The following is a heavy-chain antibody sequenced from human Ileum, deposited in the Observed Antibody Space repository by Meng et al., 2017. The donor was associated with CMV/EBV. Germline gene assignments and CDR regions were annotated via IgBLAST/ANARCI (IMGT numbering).Heavy chain of an antibody. Sequence: GESLKISCETSGFIFSHYAMHWVRQAPGKGLEWVAMISYNGNNQYYADFVKGRFIISRDSSRSTLFLQMDSLRGDDTGIYYCARERTGYYSECWGQGTSVTVSS. V-gene: IGHV3-30-3*01. D-gene: IGHD3/OR15-3a*01. J-gene: IGHJ4*02. CDR1: GFIFSHYA. CDR2: ISYNGNNQ. CDR3: ARERTGYYSEC.